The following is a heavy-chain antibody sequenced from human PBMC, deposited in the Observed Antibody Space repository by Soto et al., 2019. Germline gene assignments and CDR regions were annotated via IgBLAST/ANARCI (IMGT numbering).Heavy chain of an antibody. CDR1: GFTFSSYA. J-gene: IGHJ6*02. V-gene: IGHV3-30-3*01. D-gene: IGHD5-12*01. CDR3: ARSGGGYSGYDSHYYYGMDV. CDR2: ISYDGSNK. Sequence: PGGSLRLSCAASGFTFSSYAMHWVRQAPGKGLEWVAVISYDGSNKYYADSVKGRFTISRDNSKNTLYLQMNSLRAEDTAVYYCARSGGGYSGYDSHYYYGMDVWGQGTTVTVSS.